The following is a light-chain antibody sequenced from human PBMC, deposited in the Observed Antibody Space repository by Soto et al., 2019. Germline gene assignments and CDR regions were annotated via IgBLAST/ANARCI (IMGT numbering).Light chain of an antibody. V-gene: IGKV1-39*01. Sequence: DIQINQSPSSLSASVGYRVTITCRASQSISSYLNWYQQKPGKAPKLLIYAASSLQSGVPSRFSGSGSGTDFTLTISSLQPEDFATYYCKQSYSTPRTFGQGTTGDNK. CDR2: AAS. CDR3: KQSYSTPRT. CDR1: QSISSY. J-gene: IGKJ1*01.